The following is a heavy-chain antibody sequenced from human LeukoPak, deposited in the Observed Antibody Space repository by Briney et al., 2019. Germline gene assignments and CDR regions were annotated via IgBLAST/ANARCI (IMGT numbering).Heavy chain of an antibody. D-gene: IGHD6-13*01. V-gene: IGHV1-46*01. CDR2: ISPSGGST. J-gene: IGHJ4*02. CDR3: ATAEYSGSWYYFDY. CDR1: GYTFTSHY. Sequence: ASVRVSCKASGYTFTSHYIHWVRQAPGQGLEWMGIISPSGGSTTYAQKFQGRVTMTRDTSTSTAYMELRSLRSDDTAVYYCATAEYSGSWYYFDYWGQGTLVTVSS.